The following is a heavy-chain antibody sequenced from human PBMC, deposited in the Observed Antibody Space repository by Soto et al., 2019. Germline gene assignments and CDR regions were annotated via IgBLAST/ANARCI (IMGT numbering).Heavy chain of an antibody. D-gene: IGHD4-17*01. J-gene: IGHJ6*02. V-gene: IGHV4-39*01. CDR3: ARLTVTTPRGYYYGMDV. Sequence: SETLSLTCTFSGGSISSSSYYWGWIRQPPGKGLEWIGSIYYSGSTYYNPSLKSRVTISVDTSKNQFSLKLSSVTAADTAVYYCARLTVTTPRGYYYGMDVWGQGTTVTVSS. CDR1: GGSISSSSYY. CDR2: IYYSGST.